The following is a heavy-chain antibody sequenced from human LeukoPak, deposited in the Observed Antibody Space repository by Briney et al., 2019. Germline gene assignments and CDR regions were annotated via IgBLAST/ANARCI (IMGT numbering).Heavy chain of an antibody. J-gene: IGHJ5*02. D-gene: IGHD3-10*01. CDR3: ARYDPDYYGSGSLWFDP. Sequence: PSETLSLTCAVYGGSFSGYYWSWIRQPPGKGLEWIGEINHSGSTNYNPSLKSRVTISVDTSKNQFSLKLSSVTAADTAVYYCARYDPDYYGSGSLWFDPWGQGTLVTVSS. CDR1: GGSFSGYY. CDR2: INHSGST. V-gene: IGHV4-34*01.